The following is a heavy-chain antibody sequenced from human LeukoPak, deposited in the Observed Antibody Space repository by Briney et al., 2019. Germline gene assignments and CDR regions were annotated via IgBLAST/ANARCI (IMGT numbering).Heavy chain of an antibody. CDR2: INPNSGGT. V-gene: IGHV1-2*04. Sequence: GASVKVSWTASGYTFTGDYMYWVREAPGEGLEWMGWINPNSGGTNYAQKFQGWVTMTRDTSISTAYMELSRLRSDDTAVYYCARDSYGSGSYYGYWGQGTLVTVSS. CDR3: ARDSYGSGSYYGY. J-gene: IGHJ4*02. CDR1: GYTFTGDY. D-gene: IGHD3-10*01.